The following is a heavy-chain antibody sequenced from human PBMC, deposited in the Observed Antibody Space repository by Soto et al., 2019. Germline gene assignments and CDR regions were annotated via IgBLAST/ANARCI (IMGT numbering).Heavy chain of an antibody. CDR3: ARLSTSAGRRDLAC. V-gene: IGHV3-7*01. J-gene: IGHJ4*02. CDR1: GFSLSSYW. Sequence: EVQLVESGGGLVQPGGSLRLSCAASGFSLSSYWMSWVRQAPGKGLEWVANMNQDGSESDYVGSVKGRFTFTRDNVKTSLYLQMNSLRAEDTAVYYCARLSTSAGRRDLACWGQGTLVTVSS. CDR2: MNQDGSES.